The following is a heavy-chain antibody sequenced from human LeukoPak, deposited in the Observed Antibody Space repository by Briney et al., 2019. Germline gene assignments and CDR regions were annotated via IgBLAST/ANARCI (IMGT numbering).Heavy chain of an antibody. J-gene: IGHJ4*02. V-gene: IGHV3-30-3*01. CDR2: ISYDESNK. CDR1: GFTFSSYA. CDR3: ARNDPDSRGYYIDY. Sequence: GGSLRLSCAASGFTFSSYAMHWVRQAPGKGLEWVAVISYDESNKYYADSVKGRFTISRDNSKNTLYLQMNSLRAGDTAVYYCARNDPDSRGYYIDYWGQGTLVTVSS. D-gene: IGHD3-22*01.